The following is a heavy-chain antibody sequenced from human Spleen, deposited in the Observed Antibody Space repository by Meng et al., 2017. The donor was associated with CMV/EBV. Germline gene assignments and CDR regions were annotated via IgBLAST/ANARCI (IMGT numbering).Heavy chain of an antibody. CDR2: INPNSGGT. V-gene: IGHV1-2*02. CDR1: GYTFTGYY. CDR3: AREAYDFWSGYYDRSFDY. J-gene: IGHJ4*02. Sequence: ASVQVSCKASGYTFTGYYMHWVRQAPGQGLEWMGWINPNSGGTNYAQKFQGRVTMTRDTSISTAYMELSRLRSDDTAVYYCAREAYDFWSGYYDRSFDYWGQGTLVTVSS. D-gene: IGHD3-3*01.